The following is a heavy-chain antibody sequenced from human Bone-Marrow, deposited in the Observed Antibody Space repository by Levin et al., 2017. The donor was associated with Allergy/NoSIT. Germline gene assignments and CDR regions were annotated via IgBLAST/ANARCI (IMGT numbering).Heavy chain of an antibody. J-gene: IGHJ4*02. Sequence: SETLSLTCTVSGGSVSSGSYYWSWIRQPPGKGLEWIGYIYNSGTTNYNPSFKSRVNISLDTSKNQFSLKVSSVTAEDTAVYYCARPGDYSGSGGYNYWGQGTLVTVSS. D-gene: IGHD3-10*01. V-gene: IGHV4-61*01. CDR2: IYNSGTT. CDR1: GGSVSSGSYY. CDR3: ARPGDYSGSGGYNY.